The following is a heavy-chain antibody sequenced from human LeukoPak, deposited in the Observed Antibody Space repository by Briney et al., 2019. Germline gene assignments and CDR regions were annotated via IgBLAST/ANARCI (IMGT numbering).Heavy chain of an antibody. D-gene: IGHD6-13*01. J-gene: IGHJ5*02. CDR2: ISSSSSYI. CDR1: GFTFSSYS. Sequence: GGSLRLSCAASGFTFSSYSMNWVRQAPGKGLEWVSSISSSSSYIYYADSVKGRFTISRDNAKNSLYLQVNSLRAEDTAVYYCASQRIAAAGMRIARWHNWFDPWGQGTLVTVSS. V-gene: IGHV3-21*01. CDR3: ASQRIAAAGMRIARWHNWFDP.